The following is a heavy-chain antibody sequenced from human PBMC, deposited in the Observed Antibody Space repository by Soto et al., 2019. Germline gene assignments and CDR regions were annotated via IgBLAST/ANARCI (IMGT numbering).Heavy chain of an antibody. J-gene: IGHJ4*02. CDR1: GFTFSDHY. CDR3: GRVGWELLHIDY. D-gene: IGHD1-26*01. V-gene: IGHV3-72*01. Sequence: EAQLVESGGGLVQPGGSLRLSCAASGFTFSDHYMDWVRQAPGKGLEWVGRTRNKAKSYTTEYAASVKGRFTISRDDSKNSVYLQMNSLKTEDTAVYYCGRVGWELLHIDYWGQGTLVTVSS. CDR2: TRNKAKSYTT.